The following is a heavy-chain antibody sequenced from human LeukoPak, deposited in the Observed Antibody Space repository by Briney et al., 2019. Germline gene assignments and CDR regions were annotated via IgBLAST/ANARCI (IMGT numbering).Heavy chain of an antibody. Sequence: GGSLRLSCAASGFTFSRYWMSWVRQAPGKGLEWVANIKQDGGEIYYVDSVKGRFSISRDNAKRTLYLQLNSLRAEDTAVYYCARDYDNSGYNVLFEYWGQGTLVTVSS. CDR2: IKQDGGEI. D-gene: IGHD3-22*01. CDR1: GFTFSRYW. CDR3: ARDYDNSGYNVLFEY. V-gene: IGHV3-7*04. J-gene: IGHJ4*02.